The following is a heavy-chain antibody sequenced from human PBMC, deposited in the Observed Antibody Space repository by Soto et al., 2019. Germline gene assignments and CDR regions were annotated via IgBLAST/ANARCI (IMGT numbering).Heavy chain of an antibody. CDR1: GFTVSAKW. CDR3: AREMHLGSGWGDIDI. CDR2: INEDGSKK. D-gene: IGHD6-19*01. V-gene: IGHV3-7*03. Sequence: DVQLVESGGALVQPGGYLGLSCAVSGFTVSAKWMSWVRQAPGKGLEWLANINEDGSKKFYVDSVKGRFTISKDNAKNSLSLQLGSLRADDTAVYYCAREMHLGSGWGDIDIWGRGTMVTVSS. J-gene: IGHJ4*02.